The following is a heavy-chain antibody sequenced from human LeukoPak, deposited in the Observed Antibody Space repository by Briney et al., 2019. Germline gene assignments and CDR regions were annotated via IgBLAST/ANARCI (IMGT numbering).Heavy chain of an antibody. CDR3: ARRRVNYYGSGATIGRGFDP. J-gene: IGHJ5*02. CDR2: IYYSGDT. Sequence: SETLSLTCTVSGGSISSYYWSWIRQPPGKGLEWIGNIYYSGDTNYNPSLKSRVTISVDTSKNQFSLKLSSVTAADTAVYYCARRRVNYYGSGATIGRGFDPWGQGTLVTVSS. V-gene: IGHV4-59*12. D-gene: IGHD3-10*01. CDR1: GGSISSYY.